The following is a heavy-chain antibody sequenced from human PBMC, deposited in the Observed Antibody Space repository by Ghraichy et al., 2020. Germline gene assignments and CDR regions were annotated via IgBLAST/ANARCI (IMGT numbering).Heavy chain of an antibody. V-gene: IGHV4-59*01. D-gene: IGHD5-24*01. CDR1: GGSISSYY. CDR2: IYYSGST. Sequence: SETLSLTCTVSGGSISSYYWSWIRQPPGKGLEWIGYIYYSGSTNYNPSLKSRVTISVDTSKNQFSLKLSSVTAADTAVYYCARVALEMHYYYYYMDVWGKGTTVTVSS. J-gene: IGHJ6*03. CDR3: ARVALEMHYYYYYMDV.